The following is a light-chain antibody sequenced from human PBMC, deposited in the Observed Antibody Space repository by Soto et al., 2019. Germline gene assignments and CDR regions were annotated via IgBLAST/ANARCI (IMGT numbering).Light chain of an antibody. CDR2: GAF. CDR1: QSVRTRD. V-gene: IGKV3-20*01. Sequence: EVVLTQSPGTLSLSPGERATLSCRASQSVRTRDVTWDQHQPGQAPRLLIYGAFNRATDFPDRFSGSGSGTDFTLTIIRLEAEDFALYYCQHCGNSRYTFGQGTKLEIK. J-gene: IGKJ2*01. CDR3: QHCGNSRYT.